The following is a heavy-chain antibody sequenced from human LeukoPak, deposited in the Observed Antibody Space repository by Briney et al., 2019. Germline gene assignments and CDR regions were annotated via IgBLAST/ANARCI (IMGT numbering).Heavy chain of an antibody. V-gene: IGHV3-30*04. D-gene: IGHD6-13*01. Sequence: GGSLRLSCAASGFTFSSYAMHWVRQAPGKGLEWVAVISYDGSNKYYADSVKGRFTISRDNSKNTLYLQMNSLRAEDTAVYYCATDSSPDYWGQGTLVTVSS. CDR2: ISYDGSNK. CDR3: ATDSSPDY. CDR1: GFTFSSYA. J-gene: IGHJ4*02.